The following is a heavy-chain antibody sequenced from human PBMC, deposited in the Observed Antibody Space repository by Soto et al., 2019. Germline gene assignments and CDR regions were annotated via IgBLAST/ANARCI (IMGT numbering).Heavy chain of an antibody. J-gene: IGHJ5*02. CDR2: IYHSGST. V-gene: IGHV4-4*02. CDR1: GGSISNSNW. D-gene: IGHD3-10*01. CDR3: AREETMVRGVSNWFDP. Sequence: SETLSLTCAVSGGSISNSNWWSWVRQPPGKGLEWIGNIYHSGSTNYNPSLKSRVTIPVDTSKNQFSLKLSSVTAADTAVYYCAREETMVRGVSNWFDPWGQGTLVTVSS.